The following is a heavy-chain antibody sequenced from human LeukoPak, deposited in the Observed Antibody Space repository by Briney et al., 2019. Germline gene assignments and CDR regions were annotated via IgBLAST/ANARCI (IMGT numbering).Heavy chain of an antibody. V-gene: IGHV4-38-2*02. CDR2: VFQLQTVRT. CDR1: GSSITSTYY. D-gene: IGHD2-8*01. CDR3: ARVLHAPKFIDS. Sequence: SETLSLTCTVSGSSITSTYYWAWFRQPPGKGLEWIATVFQLQTVRTFYNPSLESRVTMSLDTSQNQFSLNPTSVTAADTALYFCARVLHAPKFIDSWGQGTLVTVSS. J-gene: IGHJ4*02.